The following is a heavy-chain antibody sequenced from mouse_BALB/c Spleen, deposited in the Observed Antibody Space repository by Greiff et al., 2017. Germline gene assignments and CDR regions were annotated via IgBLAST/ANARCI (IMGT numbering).Heavy chain of an antibody. CDR3: AGMGYGNYEGYFDV. CDR2: IDPANGNT. J-gene: IGHJ1*01. CDR1: GFNIKDTY. D-gene: IGHD2-1*01. V-gene: IGHV14-3*02. Sequence: VQLQQSGAELVKPGALVKLSCTASGFNIKDTYMHWVKQRPEQGLEWIGRIDPANGNTKYDPKFQGKATITADTSSNTAYLQLSSLTSEDTAVCYCAGMGYGNYEGYFDVWGAGTTVTVSS.